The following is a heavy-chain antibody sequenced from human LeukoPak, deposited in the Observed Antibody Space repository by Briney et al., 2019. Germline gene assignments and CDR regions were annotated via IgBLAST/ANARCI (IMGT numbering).Heavy chain of an antibody. Sequence: GGSLRLSCAASGFTFSRNSMNWVRQAPGKGLEWVSSISTSSSYIYYADSVKGRFTISRDNAKNSLYLQMNSLRPEDTALYYCARDGGWYKRGLDYYYYYMDVWGKGTTVTVSS. J-gene: IGHJ6*03. CDR1: GFTFSRNS. CDR2: ISTSSSYI. D-gene: IGHD6-19*01. CDR3: ARDGGWYKRGLDYYYYYMDV. V-gene: IGHV3-21*04.